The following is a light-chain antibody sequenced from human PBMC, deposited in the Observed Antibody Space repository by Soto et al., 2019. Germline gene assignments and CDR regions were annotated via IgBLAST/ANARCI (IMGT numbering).Light chain of an antibody. CDR3: QQYGSSRT. Sequence: EIVLTQSPGTLSLSPGERATLSCRPRQSVSSNLAWYQQKPGQAPRLLICGASSRATGIPDRFSGSGSGTDFTLTISRLEPEDFAVYCCQQYGSSRTFGQGTKVDI. CDR2: GAS. V-gene: IGKV3-20*01. J-gene: IGKJ1*01. CDR1: QSVSSN.